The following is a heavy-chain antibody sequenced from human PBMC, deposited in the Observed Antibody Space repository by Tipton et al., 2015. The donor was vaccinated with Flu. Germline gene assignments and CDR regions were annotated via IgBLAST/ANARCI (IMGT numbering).Heavy chain of an antibody. Sequence: AVSGFSVSNSYVSWARQAPGKGLEWVSIIYSGGTATYADSVKGRFTMSRDNSKNTVYLQMNSLRAGDTAVYYCARGRGYCVTTTCLLPFDFWGQGTLVTVSS. CDR1: GFSVSNSY. CDR3: ARGRGYCVTTTCLLPFDF. CDR2: IYSGGTA. D-gene: IGHD2-2*01. J-gene: IGHJ4*02. V-gene: IGHV3-53*01.